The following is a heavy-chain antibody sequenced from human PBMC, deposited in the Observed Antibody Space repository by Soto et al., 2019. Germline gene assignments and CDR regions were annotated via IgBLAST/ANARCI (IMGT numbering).Heavy chain of an antibody. D-gene: IGHD1-26*01. Sequence: EVQLVQSGAEVKKPGATVKLSCKVSGYTFTDYYVHWVQQAPGKGLEWMGLVDSADGETIYAEKFQGRVTMTADTSTDTAYMELSSLRSEDAAVYYCGTVGRLGSTGASTYGMDVLGQRTTVTGSS. J-gene: IGHJ6*02. CDR2: VDSADGET. CDR1: GYTFTDYY. CDR3: GTVGRLGSTGASTYGMDV. V-gene: IGHV1-69-2*01.